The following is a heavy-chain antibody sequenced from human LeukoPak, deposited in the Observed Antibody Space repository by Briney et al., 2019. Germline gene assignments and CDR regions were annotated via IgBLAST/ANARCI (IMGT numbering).Heavy chain of an antibody. CDR1: GFTLSDHW. CDR3: ARGRPHGNDY. Sequence: GGSLRLSCSASGFTLSDHWMHWVRQAPGKGLVWVSRIASDGSSTTYADSVKGRFSISRDNAKNTLYLQMNSLRVEDTAVYYCARGRPHGNDYWGQGTLVTVSS. D-gene: IGHD4-23*01. V-gene: IGHV3-74*01. CDR2: IASDGSST. J-gene: IGHJ4*02.